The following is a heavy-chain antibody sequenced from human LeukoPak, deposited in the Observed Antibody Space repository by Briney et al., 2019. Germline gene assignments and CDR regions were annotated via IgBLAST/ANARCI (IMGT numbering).Heavy chain of an antibody. D-gene: IGHD3-22*01. CDR1: GGSISSSSYY. V-gene: IGHV4-39*07. J-gene: IGHJ4*02. Sequence: PSETLSLTCTVSGGSISSSSYYWGWIRQPPGKGLEWIGSIYYSGSTYYNPSLKSRVTISVDTSKNQFSLKLSSVTAADTAMYYCARGYYYDSSGYSSWDYWGQGTLVTVSS. CDR2: IYYSGST. CDR3: ARGYYYDSSGYSSWDY.